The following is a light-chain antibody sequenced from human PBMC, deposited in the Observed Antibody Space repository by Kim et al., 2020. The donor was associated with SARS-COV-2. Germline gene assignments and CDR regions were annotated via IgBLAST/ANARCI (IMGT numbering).Light chain of an antibody. Sequence: ICQRQKARITGAGVKVGDKYACWYQKKPAQSPVLATYQHTKRPSGIPEGSSGSNSGNTATLTISGNQAMDEADYNGQALDSSTAVFGGGNQLTVL. CDR2: QHT. J-gene: IGLJ2*01. CDR3: QALDSSTAV. V-gene: IGLV3-1*01. CDR1: KVGDKY.